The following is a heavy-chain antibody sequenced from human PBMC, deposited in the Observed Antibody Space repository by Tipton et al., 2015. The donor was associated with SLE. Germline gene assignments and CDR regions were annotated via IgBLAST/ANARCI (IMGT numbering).Heavy chain of an antibody. Sequence: TLSLTCTVSGGSINSGRYFWSWIRQHPGKGLQWIGYIAYSGSTYYNPSLMSRVTMSIDTSKNQFSLRLTSVTAADTAVYYCAREPGYWGQGTLVTVSS. CDR1: GGSINSGRYF. CDR2: IAYSGST. V-gene: IGHV4-31*03. CDR3: AREPGY. J-gene: IGHJ4*02.